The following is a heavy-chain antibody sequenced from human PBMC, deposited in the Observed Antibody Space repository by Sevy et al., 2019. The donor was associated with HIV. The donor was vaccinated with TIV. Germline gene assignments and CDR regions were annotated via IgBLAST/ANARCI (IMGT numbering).Heavy chain of an antibody. Sequence: SETLSLTCIVSGASISNTAYYWGWIRQSPGKGLEWIASIRHGGYTFYNPSLKSRVTISADTSKNHFSMMLTSVSAADTYIYYCVGPKLTYTNGWHYFDYWGQGTVVTVSS. CDR3: VGPKLTYTNGWHYFDY. J-gene: IGHJ4*02. CDR1: GASISNTAYY. V-gene: IGHV4-39*01. CDR2: IRHGGYT. D-gene: IGHD2-8*01.